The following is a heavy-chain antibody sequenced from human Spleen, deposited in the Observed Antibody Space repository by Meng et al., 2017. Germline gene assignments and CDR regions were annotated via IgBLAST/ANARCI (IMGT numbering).Heavy chain of an antibody. CDR3: AREVLYPPNYYYYGMDV. V-gene: IGHV3-38-3*01. CDR2: ICGDST. Sequence: GESLKISCAASGFTVTSNEMSWVRQAPGKGLEWVSSICGDSTYYADSGKGRVTVSRGNSKNTLHLQMNSLRAEDTAVYYCAREVLYPPNYYYYGMDVWGQGTTVTVSS. J-gene: IGHJ6*02. CDR1: GFTVTSNE.